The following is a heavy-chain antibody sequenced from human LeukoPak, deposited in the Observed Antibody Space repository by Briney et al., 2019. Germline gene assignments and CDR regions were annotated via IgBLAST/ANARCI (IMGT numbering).Heavy chain of an antibody. CDR3: ARDTVTTFRFRDYYYYGMDV. V-gene: IGHV3-53*01. CDR1: GFTVSTNY. J-gene: IGHJ6*02. D-gene: IGHD4-17*01. CDR2: IYSGGST. Sequence: PGGSLRLSCAASGFTVSTNYMNWVRPAPGKGLEWVSVIYSGGSTYYADSVKGRFTISRDNSKNTLYLQMNSLRAEDTAVYYCARDTVTTFRFRDYYYYGMDVWGQGTTVTVSS.